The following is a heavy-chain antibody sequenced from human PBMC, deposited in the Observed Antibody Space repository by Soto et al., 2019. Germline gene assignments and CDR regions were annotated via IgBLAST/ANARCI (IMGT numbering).Heavy chain of an antibody. CDR1: GGSISDYN. J-gene: IGHJ4*02. CDR3: ATMNYFDATDYFDS. D-gene: IGHD3-22*01. V-gene: IGHV4-59*01. Sequence: PSETLSLTCTVSGGSISDYNWSWIRQPPGRGLEWIGYIYYNGRTNHNPSLNSRVTISRDTSKNWISLNLRSVTAADTAVYYCATMNYFDATDYFDSWGQGTLVTVS. CDR2: IYYNGRT.